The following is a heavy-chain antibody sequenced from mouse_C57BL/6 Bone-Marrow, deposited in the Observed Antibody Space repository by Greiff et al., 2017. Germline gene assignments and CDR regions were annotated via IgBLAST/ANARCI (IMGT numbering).Heavy chain of an antibody. CDR2: IYPGSGNT. Sequence: QVQLQQSGPELVKPGASVKISCKASGYSFTSYYIHWVKQRPGQGLEWIGWIYPGSGNTKYNEKFKGKDTLTADTSSSTAYMQLSSLTSEDSAVYYCARGMVTNYFDYWGQGTTLTVSS. V-gene: IGHV1-66*01. J-gene: IGHJ2*01. D-gene: IGHD2-2*01. CDR1: GYSFTSYY. CDR3: ARGMVTNYFDY.